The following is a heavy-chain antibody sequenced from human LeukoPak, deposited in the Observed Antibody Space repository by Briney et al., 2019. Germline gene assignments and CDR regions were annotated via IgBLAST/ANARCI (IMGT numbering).Heavy chain of an antibody. CDR1: GGSFSGYY. Sequence: SETLSLTCAVYGGSFSGYYWSWIRQPPGKGLEWIGEINHSGSTNYNPSLKSRVTISVDTPKNQFSLKLSSVTAADTAVYYCARGRYSSSSHDYWGQGTLVTVSS. J-gene: IGHJ4*02. CDR2: INHSGST. CDR3: ARGRYSSSSHDY. V-gene: IGHV4-34*01. D-gene: IGHD6-6*01.